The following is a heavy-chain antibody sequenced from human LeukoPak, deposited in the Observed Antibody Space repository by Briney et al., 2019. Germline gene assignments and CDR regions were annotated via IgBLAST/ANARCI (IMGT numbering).Heavy chain of an antibody. Sequence: SGGALSLSCAASGFNFSSYDMRWLHPATRKGLEGVSAIGTAGDTYYPGSVKGRFTISRENAKNSLYLQMNSLRAGDTAVYYCARESSGSYYAFDIWGQGTMVTVSS. J-gene: IGHJ3*02. CDR1: GFNFSSYD. CDR3: ARESSGSYYAFDI. D-gene: IGHD1-26*01. CDR2: IGTAGDT. V-gene: IGHV3-13*01.